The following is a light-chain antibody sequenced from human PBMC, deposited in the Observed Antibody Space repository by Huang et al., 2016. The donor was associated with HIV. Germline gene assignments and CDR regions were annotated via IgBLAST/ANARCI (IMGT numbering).Light chain of an antibody. Sequence: EVVMTQSPGTLSVSPGDRATLSCRASQSVRSNLAWYQQKPGQAPRLLIYDASTRATGVPARFSGIGSGTQFTLSISSLQSEDFAVYYCQQYDNWPPFTFGPGTKVDIK. CDR2: DAS. CDR1: QSVRSN. J-gene: IGKJ3*01. CDR3: QQYDNWPPFT. V-gene: IGKV3-15*01.